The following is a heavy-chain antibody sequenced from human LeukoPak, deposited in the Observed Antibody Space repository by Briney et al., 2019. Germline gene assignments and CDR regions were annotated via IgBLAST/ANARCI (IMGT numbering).Heavy chain of an antibody. CDR3: ARALAVAGIDAFDI. Sequence: SVQVSCKAAGATFSSYAISWVRQAPGQGLEWMGGIIPIFGTANYAQKFQGRVTITTDESTSTAYMELSSLRSEDTAVYYCARALAVAGIDAFDIWGQGTMVTVSS. J-gene: IGHJ3*02. D-gene: IGHD6-19*01. CDR2: IIPIFGTA. V-gene: IGHV1-69*05. CDR1: GATFSSYA.